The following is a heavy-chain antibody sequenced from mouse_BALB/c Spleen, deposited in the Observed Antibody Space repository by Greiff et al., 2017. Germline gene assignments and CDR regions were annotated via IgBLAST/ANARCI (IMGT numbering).Heavy chain of an antibody. V-gene: IGHV5-4*02. J-gene: IGHJ4*01. CDR2: ISDGGSYT. CDR3: ARGVITTRNRPYAMDY. CDR1: GFTFSDYY. D-gene: IGHD2-4*01. Sequence: EVQVVESGGGLVKPGGSLKLSCAASGFTFSDYYMSWVRQTPEKRLEWVATISDGGSYTYYPDSVKGRFTISRDNAKNNLYLQMSSLKSEDTAMYYCARGVITTRNRPYAMDYWGQGTSVTVSS.